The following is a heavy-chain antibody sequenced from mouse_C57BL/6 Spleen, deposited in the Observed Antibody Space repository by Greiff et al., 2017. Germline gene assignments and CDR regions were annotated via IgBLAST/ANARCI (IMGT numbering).Heavy chain of an antibody. V-gene: IGHV1-69*01. CDR3: AIYGNYGFAY. CDR1: GYTFTSYW. J-gene: IGHJ3*01. Sequence: VQLQQPGAELVMPGASVKLSCKASGYTFTSYWMHWVKQRPGQGLEWIGEIDPSDSYTNYNQKFKGKSTLTVDKSSSTAYMQLSSLTSEDSAVYYCAIYGNYGFAYWGQGTLVTVSA. CDR2: IDPSDSYT. D-gene: IGHD2-1*01.